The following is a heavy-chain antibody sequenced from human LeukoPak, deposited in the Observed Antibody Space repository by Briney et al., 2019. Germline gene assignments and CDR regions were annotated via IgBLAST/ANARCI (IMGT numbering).Heavy chain of an antibody. CDR1: GYTFTTYG. Sequence: ASVKVSCKASGYTFTTYGISWVRQAPGQGLEWMGWISPYNGNTNYAQKRQGRVTMTTDTSASTAYMELRSLRSDDTAVYYCARDRAVVVAATDYWGQGTLVTVSS. D-gene: IGHD2-15*01. V-gene: IGHV1-18*01. CDR2: ISPYNGNT. J-gene: IGHJ4*02. CDR3: ARDRAVVVAATDY.